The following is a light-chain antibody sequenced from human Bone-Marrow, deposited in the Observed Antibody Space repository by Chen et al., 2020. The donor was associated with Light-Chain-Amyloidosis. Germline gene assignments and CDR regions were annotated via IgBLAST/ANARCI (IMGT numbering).Light chain of an antibody. CDR3: QSADSSGTYEVI. CDR1: DLPTKY. V-gene: IGLV3-25*03. CDR2: RDT. Sequence: SYHLTQPPSASVSPGQTARITCSGDDLPTKYAYWYQQKPGQAPVLVIHRDTERPSGISERFFGSSSGTTATLTISGVQAEDEADYHCQSADSSGTYEVIFGGGTKLTVL. J-gene: IGLJ2*01.